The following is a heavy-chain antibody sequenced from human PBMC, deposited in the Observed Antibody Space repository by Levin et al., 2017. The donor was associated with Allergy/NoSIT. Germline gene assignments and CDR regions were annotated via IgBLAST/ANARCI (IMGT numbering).Heavy chain of an antibody. CDR2: IWYDGSNK. D-gene: IGHD2-2*01. V-gene: IGHV3-33*01. J-gene: IGHJ5*02. CDR1: GFTFSSYG. CDR3: ARDGLEYCSSTSCYDNWFDP. Sequence: LSLTCAASGFTFSSYGMHWVRQAPGKGLEWVAVIWYDGSNKYYADSVKGRFTISRDNSKNTLYLQMNSLRAEDTAVYYCARDGLEYCSSTSCYDNWFDPWGQGTLVTVSS.